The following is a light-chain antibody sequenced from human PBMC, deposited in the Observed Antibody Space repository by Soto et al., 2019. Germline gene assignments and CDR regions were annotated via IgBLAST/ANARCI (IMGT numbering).Light chain of an antibody. CDR1: QSVGSK. CDR3: QRYGSSPLIT. Sequence: EIVMTQSPPTLSVSPGERATLSCRASQSVGSKLAWYQQRPGQAPRLLIYDASNRATGIPDRFSGSGSGTDFTLTISRLEPEDFAVYFCQRYGSSPLITFGQGTRLEI. CDR2: DAS. J-gene: IGKJ5*01. V-gene: IGKV3-20*01.